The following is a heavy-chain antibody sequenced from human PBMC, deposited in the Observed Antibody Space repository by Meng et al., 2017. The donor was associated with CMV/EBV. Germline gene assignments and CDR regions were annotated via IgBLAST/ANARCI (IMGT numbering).Heavy chain of an antibody. CDR2: IWYDGSNK. CDR3: AKNVGPAAIGYYYYYGMDV. Sequence: GESLKISCAASGFTFSSYEMNWVRQAPGKGLEWVAVIWYDGSNKYYADSVKGRFTISRDNSKNTLYLQMNSLRAEDTAVYYCAKNVGPAAIGYYYYYGMDVWGQGTTVTVSS. J-gene: IGHJ6*02. CDR1: GFTFSSYE. V-gene: IGHV3-33*06. D-gene: IGHD2-2*02.